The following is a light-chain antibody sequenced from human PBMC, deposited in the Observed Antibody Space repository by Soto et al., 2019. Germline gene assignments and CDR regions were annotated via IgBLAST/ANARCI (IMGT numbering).Light chain of an antibody. CDR2: MAC. Sequence: DIQMTQSPSTLSASVGDRVTITCRASQSISSWLAWYQQKPGKAPKLLIHMACSLESGVPSRFSGSRSGTEFTLTISSLQPDDFATYYCQQYNSYSWTFGQGTKVEIK. V-gene: IGKV1-5*03. CDR3: QQYNSYSWT. J-gene: IGKJ1*01. CDR1: QSISSW.